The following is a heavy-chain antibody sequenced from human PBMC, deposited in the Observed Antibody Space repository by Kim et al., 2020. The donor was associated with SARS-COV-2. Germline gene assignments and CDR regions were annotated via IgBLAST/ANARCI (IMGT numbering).Heavy chain of an antibody. V-gene: IGHV3-48*04. Sequence: GGSLRLSCAASGFTFSSYTKNWVRQAPGKGLEWISYIGISSSPIYYADSVKGRFTISRDDAKNSLYLQMNSLRVEDTAVYFCARRGEVDYWGQGTLATVS. CDR1: GFTFSSYT. J-gene: IGHJ4*02. CDR3: ARRGEVDY. CDR2: IGISSSPI.